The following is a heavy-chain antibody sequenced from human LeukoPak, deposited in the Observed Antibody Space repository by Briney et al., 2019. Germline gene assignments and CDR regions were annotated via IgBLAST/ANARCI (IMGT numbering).Heavy chain of an antibody. J-gene: IGHJ4*02. CDR1: GYTFTSYG. CDR3: AREPRGITMVRGVIIKRSLDY. D-gene: IGHD3-10*01. Sequence: ASVKVSCKASGYTFTSYGISWVRQAPGQGLEWMGWISAYNGNTNYAQKLQGRVTMTTDTSTSTAYMELRSLRSDDTAVYYCAREPRGITMVRGVIIKRSLDYWGQGTLVTVSS. V-gene: IGHV1-18*01. CDR2: ISAYNGNT.